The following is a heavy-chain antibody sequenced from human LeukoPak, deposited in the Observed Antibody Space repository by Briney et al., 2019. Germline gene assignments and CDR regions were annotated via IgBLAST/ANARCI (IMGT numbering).Heavy chain of an antibody. Sequence: AASVKVSCKASGYTFTSYDINWVRQATGQGLEWMGWMNPNCGNTGYAQKFQGRVTMTRNTSISTAYMELSSLRSEDTAVYYCARSKGSYYKGEYYFDYWGQGTLVTVSS. D-gene: IGHD3-10*01. V-gene: IGHV1-8*01. CDR2: MNPNCGNT. J-gene: IGHJ4*02. CDR3: ARSKGSYYKGEYYFDY. CDR1: GYTFTSYD.